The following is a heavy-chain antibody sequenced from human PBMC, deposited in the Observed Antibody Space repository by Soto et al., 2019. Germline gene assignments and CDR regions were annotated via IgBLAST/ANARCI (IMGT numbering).Heavy chain of an antibody. Sequence: QVQLQESGPGLVKPSQTLSLTCTVSGGSISSGDYYWSWIRQPPGKGLEWIGYIYYSGFNYYNPSLNSRLTMSVDTSKNQFSLKLSSVIAADTAVYYCARSDNYVPFDHWGHGTLVTVSS. D-gene: IGHD4-4*01. CDR3: ARSDNYVPFDH. CDR2: IYYSGFN. CDR1: GGSISSGDYY. J-gene: IGHJ4*01. V-gene: IGHV4-30-4*01.